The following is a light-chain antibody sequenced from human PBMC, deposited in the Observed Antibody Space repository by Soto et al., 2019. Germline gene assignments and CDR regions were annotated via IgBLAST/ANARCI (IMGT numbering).Light chain of an antibody. J-gene: IGKJ2*01. CDR3: QQYSSWPYT. V-gene: IGKV3-15*01. Sequence: EIVMTQSPATLSLSPGERVTLSCRASQSVSSKLAWYQQKPGQAPRLLIYGASIRATDIPARFSGSGSGTEFTLTISRLQSEDFAIFYWQQYSSWPYTFGQGTKLEIK. CDR2: GAS. CDR1: QSVSSK.